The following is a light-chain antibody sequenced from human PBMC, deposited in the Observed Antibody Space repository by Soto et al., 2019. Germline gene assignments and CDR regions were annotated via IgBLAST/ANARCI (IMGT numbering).Light chain of an antibody. CDR2: GAS. CDR3: QQYNDWPRT. CDR1: QSVSRD. Sequence: EIVMTQSPATLSVSPGERATLSCRPSQSVSRDLAWYQQQPGQAPRLLISGASTRATGIPARFSGSGSGTEFTLTISSLQSEDFAVYYCQQYNDWPRTFGPGTRWIS. V-gene: IGKV3-15*01. J-gene: IGKJ3*01.